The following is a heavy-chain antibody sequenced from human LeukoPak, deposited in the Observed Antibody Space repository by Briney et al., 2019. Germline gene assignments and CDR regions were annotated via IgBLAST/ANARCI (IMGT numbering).Heavy chain of an antibody. Sequence: GGSLRLSCAASGFTFSSYWMSWVRQAPGKGLEWVANIKQDGSEKYYVDSVKGRFTISRDNAKNSLYLQMNSLRAEDTAVYYCARDMKVGVGYRGYDWFDYWGQGTLVTVSS. CDR3: ARDMKVGVGYRGYDWFDY. D-gene: IGHD5-12*01. CDR1: GFTFSSYW. J-gene: IGHJ4*02. V-gene: IGHV3-7*01. CDR2: IKQDGSEK.